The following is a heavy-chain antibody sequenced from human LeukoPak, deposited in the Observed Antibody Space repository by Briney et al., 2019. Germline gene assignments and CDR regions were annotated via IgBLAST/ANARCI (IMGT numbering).Heavy chain of an antibody. V-gene: IGHV1-46*01. J-gene: IGHJ4*02. Sequence: ASVRVSCKASGYTFTSYYMHWVRQAPGQGLEWMGIINPSGGSTSYAQKFQGRVTMTRDTSTSTVYMELSSLRSEDTAVYYCARTNQYYDYVWGSYRLSNPFDYWGQGTLVTVSS. CDR2: INPSGGST. CDR3: ARTNQYYDYVWGSYRLSNPFDY. CDR1: GYTFTSYY. D-gene: IGHD3-16*02.